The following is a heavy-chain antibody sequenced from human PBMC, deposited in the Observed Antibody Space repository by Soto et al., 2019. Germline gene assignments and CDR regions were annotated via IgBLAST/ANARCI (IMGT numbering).Heavy chain of an antibody. D-gene: IGHD5-12*01. V-gene: IGHV3-11*05. CDR1: GFTFSDYY. CDR2: ISSSSSYT. CDR3: ARERNGYNSIFDY. Sequence: QVQLVESGGGLVKPGGSLRLSCAASGFTFSDYYMSWVRLAQGKGLEWVSYISSSSSYTNYADSVKGRFTISRDNAKNSLYLQMNSLRAEDTAVYYCARERNGYNSIFDYWGQGTLVIVSS. J-gene: IGHJ4*02.